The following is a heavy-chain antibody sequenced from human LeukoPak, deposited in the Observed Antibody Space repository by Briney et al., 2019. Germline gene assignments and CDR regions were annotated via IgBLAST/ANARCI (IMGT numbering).Heavy chain of an antibody. V-gene: IGHV1-18*04. CDR2: IGAYNGNT. J-gene: IGHJ3*02. Sequence: ASVKVSCKASGDTFTSYGMSWVRQAPGQGLEWMGWIGAYNGNTNYAQKLQGRVTMTTDTSTSTAYMELRSLRSDDTAVYYCASRSTPLDAFDIWGQGTMVTVSS. D-gene: IGHD2-2*01. CDR3: ASRSTPLDAFDI. CDR1: GDTFTSYG.